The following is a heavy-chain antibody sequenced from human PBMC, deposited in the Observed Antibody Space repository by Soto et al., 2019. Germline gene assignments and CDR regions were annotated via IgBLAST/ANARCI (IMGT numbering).Heavy chain of an antibody. J-gene: IGHJ5*02. CDR3: VKVSTFYDILTGYYSANFFDP. CDR2: ISSDGDIT. V-gene: IGHV3-64D*06. Sequence: GGSLRLSCSASGFTFSEYSMHWVRQAPGKGLQYVSTISSDGDITYYADSVKGRFTISRDNSKNTLYLQMNSLRPEDTAVYYCVKVSTFYDILTGYYSANFFDPWGQGTLVTVSS. D-gene: IGHD3-9*01. CDR1: GFTFSEYS.